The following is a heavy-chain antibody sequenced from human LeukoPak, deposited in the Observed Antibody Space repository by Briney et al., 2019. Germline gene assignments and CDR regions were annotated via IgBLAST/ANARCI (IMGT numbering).Heavy chain of an antibody. D-gene: IGHD6-13*01. CDR3: ARLAAAGHSDY. Sequence: GGSLRLSCSASEFTFGTYAMLWVRQAPGKGLEYVSAISSNGRGTYYAASVRGRFSISRVNSNNTLYLQMSSLRPEDTAMYYCARLAAAGHSDYWGQGSLVAVSS. V-gene: IGHV3-64D*06. CDR2: ISSNGRGT. CDR1: EFTFGTYA. J-gene: IGHJ4*02.